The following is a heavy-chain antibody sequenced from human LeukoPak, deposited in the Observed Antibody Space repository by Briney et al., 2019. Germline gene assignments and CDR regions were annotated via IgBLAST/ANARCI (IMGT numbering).Heavy chain of an antibody. V-gene: IGHV5-10-1*01. CDR3: ARNFGSTEAFDI. CDR2: IDPSDSYT. J-gene: IGHJ3*02. Sequence: GESLRISCKGSGYSFTGYWISWVRQMPGKGLEWMGRIDPSDSYTNYSPSFQGHVTISADKSISTAYLQWSSLKASDTAVYYCARNFGSTEAFDIWGQGTMVTVSS. CDR1: GYSFTGYW. D-gene: IGHD6-13*01.